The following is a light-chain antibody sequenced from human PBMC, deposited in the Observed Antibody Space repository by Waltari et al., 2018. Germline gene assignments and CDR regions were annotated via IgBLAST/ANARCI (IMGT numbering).Light chain of an antibody. V-gene: IGLV2-8*01. J-gene: IGLJ2*01. Sequence: QSALTQPPSASGSPGQSVTPCTGTSSAVGGYNNVPWYQQHPGKAPKLMIYEVSKRPSGVPDRFSGSKSGNTASLTVSGLQAEDEADYYCSSYAGSNKNVVFGGGTKLTVL. CDR2: EVS. CDR1: SSAVGGYNN. CDR3: SSYAGSNKNVV.